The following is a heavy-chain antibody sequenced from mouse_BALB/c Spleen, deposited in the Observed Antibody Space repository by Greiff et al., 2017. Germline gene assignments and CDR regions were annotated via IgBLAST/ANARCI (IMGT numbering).Heavy chain of an antibody. Sequence: VKLMESGAELVRPGASVTLSCKASGYTFTDYEMHWVKQTPVHGLEWIGAIDPETGGTAYNQKFKGKATLTADKSSSTAYMELRSLTSEDSAVYYCTAHSLYFDYWGQGTTRTVSS. CDR2: IDPETGGT. CDR3: TAHSLYFDY. CDR1: GYTFTDYE. J-gene: IGHJ2*01. V-gene: IGHV1-15*01.